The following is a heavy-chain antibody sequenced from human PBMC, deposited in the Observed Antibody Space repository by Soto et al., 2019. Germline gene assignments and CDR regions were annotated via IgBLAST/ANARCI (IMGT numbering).Heavy chain of an antibody. Sequence: VQLMESGGGVVQPGTSLRLSCTASGFTYSNSVIHWVRQAPGKGLEWVAVASTDGHKKDYATSVRGRFTISRDNSKNTLYRQVDSLRGADTAVYYCAREGYRSGWGGVLDYWGRGIRVAVSS. CDR2: ASTDGHKK. J-gene: IGHJ4*02. D-gene: IGHD2-15*01. V-gene: IGHV3-30*04. CDR3: AREGYRSGWGGVLDY. CDR1: GFTYSNSV.